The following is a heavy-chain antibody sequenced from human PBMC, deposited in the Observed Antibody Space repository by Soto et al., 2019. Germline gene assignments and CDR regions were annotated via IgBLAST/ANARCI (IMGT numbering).Heavy chain of an antibody. CDR2: IYYSGST. J-gene: IGHJ4*02. CDR1: GGSFSSYY. V-gene: IGHV4-59*01. CDR3: ARGNYYDRSGYYAY. D-gene: IGHD3-22*01. Sequence: SETLSLTCTVSGGSFSSYYWSWIRQPPGKGLEWIGYIYYSGSTNYNPSLKSRVTISVDTSKNQFSLKLSSVTAADTAVYYCARGNYYDRSGYYAYWGQGTLVTVSS.